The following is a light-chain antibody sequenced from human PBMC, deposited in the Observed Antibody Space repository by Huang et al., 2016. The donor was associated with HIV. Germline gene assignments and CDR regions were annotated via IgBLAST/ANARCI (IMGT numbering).Light chain of an antibody. CDR3: QQYNDWPPIT. CDR1: ASVSSS. V-gene: IGKV3-15*01. J-gene: IGKJ5*01. Sequence: EIVMTQSPGTLSVSPGERVTLSCSANASVSSSLAWYQQVSGQPPRLLIYDASTRATGIPARFSGSGSVTNFTLTISSLQSEDFAVYYCQQYNDWPPITFGQGTRLDIK. CDR2: DAS.